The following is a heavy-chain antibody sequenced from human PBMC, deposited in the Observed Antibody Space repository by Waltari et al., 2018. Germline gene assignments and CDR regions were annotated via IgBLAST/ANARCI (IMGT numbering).Heavy chain of an antibody. D-gene: IGHD3-22*01. J-gene: IGHJ2*01. CDR3: ARGDYYDSSGGRGWYFDL. V-gene: IGHV4-61*02. CDR2: IYTSGST. Sequence: GLEWIGRIYTSGSTNYNPSLKSRVTISVETSKNQFSLKLSSVTAADTAVYYCARGDYYDSSGGRGWYFDLWGRGTLVTVSS.